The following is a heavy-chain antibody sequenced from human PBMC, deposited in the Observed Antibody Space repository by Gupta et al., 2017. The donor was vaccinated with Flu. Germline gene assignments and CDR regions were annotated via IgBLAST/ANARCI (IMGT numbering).Heavy chain of an antibody. CDR2: ISYDGSNK. D-gene: IGHD3-22*01. Sequence: QVQLVESGGGVVQPGRSLRLSCAASGFTFSSYGMPWVRQAPGKGLEWVAVISYDGSNKYYADSVKGRFTISRDNSKNTLYLQMNSLRAEDTAVYYCAKARLNSSGYYYIGDFDYWGQGTLVTVSS. V-gene: IGHV3-30*18. CDR1: GFTFSSYG. CDR3: AKARLNSSGYYYIGDFDY. J-gene: IGHJ4*02.